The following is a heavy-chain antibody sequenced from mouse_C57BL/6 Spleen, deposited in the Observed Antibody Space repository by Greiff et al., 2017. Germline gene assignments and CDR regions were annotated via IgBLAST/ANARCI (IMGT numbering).Heavy chain of an antibody. Sequence: QVQLQQPGAELVRPGSSVKLSCKASGYTFTSYWLHWVKQRPIQGLEWIGNIDPSDSETHYNQKFKDKATLTVDKSSSTAYMQLSSLTSEDSAVYYCARGGYGNSYWYFDVWGTGTTVTVSS. J-gene: IGHJ1*03. CDR3: ARGGYGNSYWYFDV. CDR2: IDPSDSET. CDR1: GYTFTSYW. V-gene: IGHV1-52*01. D-gene: IGHD2-1*01.